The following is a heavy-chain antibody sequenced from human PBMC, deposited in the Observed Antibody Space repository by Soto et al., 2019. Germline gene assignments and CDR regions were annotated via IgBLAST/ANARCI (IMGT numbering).Heavy chain of an antibody. CDR2: ISWNSSNI. D-gene: IGHD6-13*01. V-gene: IGHV3-9*01. Sequence: PGGSLRLSCAASGFTFDDYAMHWVRQGPGKGLEWVSGISWNSSNIDYAVSVKSRITINPDTSKNQISLQLNSVTPEDTAVYYCVRLIGNSWLDYWGQGTLVTVSS. CDR3: VRLIGNSWLDY. J-gene: IGHJ4*02. CDR1: GFTFDDYA.